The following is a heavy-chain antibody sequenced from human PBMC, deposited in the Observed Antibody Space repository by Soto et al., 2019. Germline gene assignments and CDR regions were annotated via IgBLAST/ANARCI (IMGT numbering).Heavy chain of an antibody. D-gene: IGHD4-17*01. V-gene: IGHV4-30-2*01. CDR2: IYHSGST. J-gene: IGHJ5*02. CDR3: ARFISPPHYGDHEGFDP. Sequence: SETLSLTCAVSGGSISSGGYSWSWIRQPPGKGLEWIGYIYHSGSTYYNPSLKSRVTISVDRSKNQFSLKLSSVTAADTAVYYWARFISPPHYGDHEGFDPGGRETLVTVSS. CDR1: GGSISSGGYS.